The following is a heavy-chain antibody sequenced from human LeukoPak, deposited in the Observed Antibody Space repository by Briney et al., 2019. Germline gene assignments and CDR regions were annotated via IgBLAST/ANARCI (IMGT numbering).Heavy chain of an antibody. CDR3: ARDLNWGFDY. CDR1: GFTFSTYS. CDR2: ITGTSGRA. D-gene: IGHD3-16*01. Sequence: GGSLRLSCAASGFTFSTYSMNWVRQAPGKGLEWVSYITGTSGRAVYADSVKGRFTISRDNAKNSLYLQMNSLRDEDTAVYYCARDLNWGFDYWGQGTLVTVSS. V-gene: IGHV3-48*02. J-gene: IGHJ4*02.